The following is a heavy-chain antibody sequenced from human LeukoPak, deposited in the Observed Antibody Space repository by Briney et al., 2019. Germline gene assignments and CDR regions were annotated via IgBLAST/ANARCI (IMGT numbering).Heavy chain of an antibody. V-gene: IGHV4-31*03. J-gene: IGHJ5*02. D-gene: IGHD3-10*01. CDR3: ASYGSGSYRFDP. Sequence: SETLSLNCTVSGGSISSGNYYWSWIRQHPGKGLEWIGYIHHSGSTYYNPSLKSRVIISVDTSKNQFSLKLNSVTAADTAVYYCASYGSGSYRFDPWGQGTLVTVSS. CDR2: IHHSGST. CDR1: GGSISSGNYY.